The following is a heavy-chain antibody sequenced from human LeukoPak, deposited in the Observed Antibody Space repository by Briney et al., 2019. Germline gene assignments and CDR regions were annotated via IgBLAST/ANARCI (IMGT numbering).Heavy chain of an antibody. V-gene: IGHV3-21*01. CDR2: ISSSSSYI. CDR3: AQGGCSSTSCYLFDY. D-gene: IGHD2-2*01. Sequence: PGGSLRLSCVASGFSLRSYGMNWVRQAPGKGLEWVSSISSSSSYIYYADSVKGRFTISRDNAKNSLYLQMNSLRAEDTAVYYCAQGGCSSTSCYLFDYWGQGTLVTVSS. J-gene: IGHJ4*02. CDR1: GFSLRSYG.